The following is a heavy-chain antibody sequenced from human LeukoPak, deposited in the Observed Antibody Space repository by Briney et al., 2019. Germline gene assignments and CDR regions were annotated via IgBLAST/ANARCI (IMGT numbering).Heavy chain of an antibody. J-gene: IGHJ6*02. CDR1: GFTFDDYA. CDR3: ARGNRDTSGFYFYYGMDV. Sequence: TGGSLRLYCAASGFTFDDYAMFWVRQAPGKGLEWVSGISWDSRNIGYAASVKGRFTTSRDNGKNSLYLQMNSLRPDDTALYYCARGNRDTSGFYFYYGMDVWGPGSTVTVSS. V-gene: IGHV3-9*01. CDR2: ISWDSRNI. D-gene: IGHD6-19*01.